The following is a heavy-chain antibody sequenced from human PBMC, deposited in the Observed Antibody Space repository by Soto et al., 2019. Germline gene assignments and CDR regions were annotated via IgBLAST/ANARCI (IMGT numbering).Heavy chain of an antibody. D-gene: IGHD6-13*01. CDR2: ISGSGGST. J-gene: IGHJ4*02. Sequence: GGSLRLSCAASGFPFISYAMSWVRQAPGKGLEWVSAISGSGGSTYYADSVKGRFTISRDNSKNTLYLQMNSLRAEDTAVYYCAKGARIAAAGTSDFDYWGQGTLVTVSS. V-gene: IGHV3-23*01. CDR1: GFPFISYA. CDR3: AKGARIAAAGTSDFDY.